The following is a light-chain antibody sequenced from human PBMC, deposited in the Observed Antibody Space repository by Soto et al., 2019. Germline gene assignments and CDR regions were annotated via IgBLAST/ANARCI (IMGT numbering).Light chain of an antibody. J-gene: IGKJ5*01. CDR3: QQYGDSPIT. CDR1: QSISSSE. V-gene: IGKV3-20*01. Sequence: ENVLTQSPGTLSLSPGERAALSCRASQSISSSELAWYQQKPGQAPRLLIYGASGRATGIPDRFSGSGSGTEFTLTISRLEPEDFAVYYCQQYGDSPITFGQGTRLEIK. CDR2: GAS.